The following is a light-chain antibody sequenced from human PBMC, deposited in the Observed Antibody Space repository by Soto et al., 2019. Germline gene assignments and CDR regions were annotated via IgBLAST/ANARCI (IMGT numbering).Light chain of an antibody. CDR1: SSNIGSNY. V-gene: IGLV1-47*01. Sequence: QSVLTQPPSASGTPGQRVNISCSGSSSNIGSNYVYWYRQFPGTAPKLLIQRNNQRPSGVPARFSGSKSGTSASLAISGLRSEDEADYYCAAWDDNLNAYVFGSGTKLTVL. CDR3: AAWDDNLNAYV. CDR2: RNN. J-gene: IGLJ1*01.